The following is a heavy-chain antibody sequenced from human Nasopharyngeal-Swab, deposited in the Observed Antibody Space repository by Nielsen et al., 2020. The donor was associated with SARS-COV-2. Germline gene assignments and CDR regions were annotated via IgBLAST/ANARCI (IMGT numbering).Heavy chain of an antibody. J-gene: IGHJ4*02. D-gene: IGHD3-10*01. CDR1: GFTFSSYW. CDR3: ARTSYYGSGSLDY. Sequence: GGSLRLSCAASGFTFSSYWMHWVRQAPGKGLVWVSRINTDGTSTSYADSVKGRFTISRDNAKNSLYLEMTSLRADDTAVYYCARTSYYGSGSLDYWVQGTQVTVSS. V-gene: IGHV3-74*01. CDR2: INTDGTST.